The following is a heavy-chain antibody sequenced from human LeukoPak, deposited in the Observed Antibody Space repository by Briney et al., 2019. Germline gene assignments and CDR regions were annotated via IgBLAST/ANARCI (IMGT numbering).Heavy chain of an antibody. D-gene: IGHD4-11*01. V-gene: IGHV4-38-2*02. CDR2: IYHIGST. CDR3: ARFTYSTYESFDF. CDR1: GDSISRGYY. J-gene: IGHJ4*02. Sequence: PSETLSLTCTVSGDSISRGYYWGCIRQPPGKGLVWSGRIYHIGSTSYNPSLNSRVAISLDNSKKHFSLTLSSVTAADTAVYYCARFTYSTYESFDFWGQGTLVTVSS.